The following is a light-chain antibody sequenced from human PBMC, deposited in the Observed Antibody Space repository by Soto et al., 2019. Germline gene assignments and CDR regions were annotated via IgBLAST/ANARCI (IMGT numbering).Light chain of an antibody. J-gene: IGLJ1*01. CDR2: SNN. CDR3: AAWDASLGGFYV. V-gene: IGLV1-44*01. Sequence: QSVLTQPPSASGTPGQRVTISCSGSRSSIGSNTVNWYRHLPGRAPKLLIYSNNHRPSGVPDRFSASKTGASASLAISGLQSEDEGDYYCAAWDASLGGFYVFGTGTKVTVL. CDR1: RSSIGSNT.